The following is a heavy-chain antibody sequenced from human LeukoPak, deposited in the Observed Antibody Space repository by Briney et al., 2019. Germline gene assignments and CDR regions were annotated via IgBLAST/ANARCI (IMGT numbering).Heavy chain of an antibody. V-gene: IGHV3-23*01. Sequence: PGGSLRLSCTASGFTLSSYTMSLVRQAPGKGLELVSSISDSSGSTYYPDSVKGRFTISRDTSKNTLYLQMNSLRAADTAIYYCARHAIKRYSDFDYWGQGTLVTVSS. J-gene: IGHJ4*02. CDR3: ARHAIKRYSDFDY. D-gene: IGHD6-13*01. CDR2: ISDSSGST. CDR1: GFTLSSYT.